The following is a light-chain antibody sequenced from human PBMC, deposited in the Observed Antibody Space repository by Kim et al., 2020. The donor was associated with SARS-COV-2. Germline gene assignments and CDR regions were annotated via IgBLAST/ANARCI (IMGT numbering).Light chain of an antibody. CDR2: DAS. CDR3: QQYNSYPYT. J-gene: IGKJ2*01. V-gene: IGKV1-5*01. Sequence: SASVGDGVPITCRASQSISSWLAWYQQKPGKAPKLLIYDASSLESGVPSRFSGSGSETEFTLTISSLQPDDFATYYCQQYNSYPYTFGQGTKLEI. CDR1: QSISSW.